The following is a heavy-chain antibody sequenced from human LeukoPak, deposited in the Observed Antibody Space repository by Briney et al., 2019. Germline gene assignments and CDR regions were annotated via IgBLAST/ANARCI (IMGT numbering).Heavy chain of an antibody. V-gene: IGHV4-59*01. D-gene: IGHD3-16*02. Sequence: PSETLSLTCTVSGGSISSYYWSWIRQPPGKGLEWIGYIYYSGSTNYNPSLKSRVTISVDTSKNQFSLKLSSVTAADTAVYYCARDPSEGSYNWFDPWGQGTLVTVSS. CDR1: GGSISSYY. CDR3: ARDPSEGSYNWFDP. J-gene: IGHJ5*02. CDR2: IYYSGST.